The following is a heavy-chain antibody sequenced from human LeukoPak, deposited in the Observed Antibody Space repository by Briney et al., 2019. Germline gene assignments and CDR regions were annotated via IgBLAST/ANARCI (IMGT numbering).Heavy chain of an antibody. CDR3: ARVSTGSGSSAQTTWFDP. D-gene: IGHD3-10*01. CDR1: GYTFTAYY. J-gene: IGHJ5*02. V-gene: IGHV1-2*02. Sequence: ASVKVSCKASGYTFTAYYMHWVRQAPGHGLEWMGWINPNSGGTAYAQKFQGRVTMTRDTSISTAYMELSRLRSDDTAVYYCARVSTGSGSSAQTTWFDPWGQGTLVTVSS. CDR2: INPNSGGT.